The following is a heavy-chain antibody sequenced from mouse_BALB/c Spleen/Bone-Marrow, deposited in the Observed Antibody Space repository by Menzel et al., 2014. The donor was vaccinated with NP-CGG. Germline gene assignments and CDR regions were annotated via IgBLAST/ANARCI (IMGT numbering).Heavy chain of an antibody. V-gene: IGHV14-3*02. CDR1: GFNIKDTY. J-gene: IGHJ3*01. Sequence: VQLQQSGAELVKPGASVKLSCTASGFNIKDTYMYWVKQRPEQGLEWIGRIDPANGNTKYDPKFQDKATITADTSSNTAYLQLCSLTSEDTAVYYCARYYYGSSLFAYWGQGTLVTVSA. D-gene: IGHD1-1*01. CDR2: IDPANGNT. CDR3: ARYYYGSSLFAY.